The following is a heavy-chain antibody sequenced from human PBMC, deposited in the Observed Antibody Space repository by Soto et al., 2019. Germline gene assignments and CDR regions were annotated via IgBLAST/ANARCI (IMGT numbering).Heavy chain of an antibody. J-gene: IGHJ6*02. Sequence: EVQLLESGGGLVQPGGSLRLSCAASGFTFSSYATNWVRQAPGKGLEGVSTISGSGDKTYYADSVKGRFTISRDNYKDTLSLQMISLRAGDPAVYYCAKSGQSSWGNMDVWGQGTTVTVSS. CDR3: AKSGQSSWGNMDV. CDR1: GFTFSSYA. V-gene: IGHV3-23*01. D-gene: IGHD2-2*01. CDR2: ISGSGDKT.